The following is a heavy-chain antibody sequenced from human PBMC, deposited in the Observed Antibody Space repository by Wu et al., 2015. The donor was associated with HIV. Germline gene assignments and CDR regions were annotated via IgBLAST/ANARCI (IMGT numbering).Heavy chain of an antibody. Sequence: QVQLVQSETEMKKPGASLKVSCKASGYTFSAYDINWVRQAPGQGLEWVGWMNPNSGNTGYPQKFQGRVTMTRDTSTSTAYMELRSLRSDDTAVYYCARSVAGAFDIWGQGTMVTVSS. V-gene: IGHV1-8*01. CDR1: GYTFSAYD. CDR2: MNPNSGNT. D-gene: IGHD6-19*01. CDR3: ARSVAGAFDI. J-gene: IGHJ3*02.